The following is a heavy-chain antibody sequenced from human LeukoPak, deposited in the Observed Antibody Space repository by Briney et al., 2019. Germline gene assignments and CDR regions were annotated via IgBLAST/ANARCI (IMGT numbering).Heavy chain of an antibody. CDR3: ARAGFRYSSSWYYYGMDV. Sequence: PSETLSLTCTVSGGSISNGDYYWSWIRQPPGKGLEWIGYIYYSGSTYYNPSLKSRVTISVDTSKNQFSLKLSSVTAADTAVYYCARAGFRYSSSWYYYGMDVWGQGTTVTVSS. D-gene: IGHD6-13*01. V-gene: IGHV4-30-4*01. CDR1: GGSISNGDYY. CDR2: IYYSGST. J-gene: IGHJ6*02.